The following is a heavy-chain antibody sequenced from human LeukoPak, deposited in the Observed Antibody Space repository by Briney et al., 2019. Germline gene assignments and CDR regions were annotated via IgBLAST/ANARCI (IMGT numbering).Heavy chain of an antibody. D-gene: IGHD5-18*01. V-gene: IGHV3-73*01. CDR1: GFAFSGSA. J-gene: IGHJ3*01. CDR3: TRWDTTMVLAFDV. CDR2: IRTEANRYAT. Sequence: GGSLKLSCAASGFAFSGSAMHWVRQASGKGLEWLGRIRTEANRYATAYAASVKGRLTISRDDSKNTAYLQMDSLKTEDTAVYYCTRWDTTMVLAFDVWGQGTMVTVSS.